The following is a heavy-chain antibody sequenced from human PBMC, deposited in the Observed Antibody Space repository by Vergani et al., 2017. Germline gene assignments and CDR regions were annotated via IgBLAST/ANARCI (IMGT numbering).Heavy chain of an antibody. D-gene: IGHD6-13*01. V-gene: IGHV3-64*01. CDR1: GFTFSSYA. CDR2: ISSNGGST. J-gene: IGHJ4*02. CDR3: AKPSPPQQLVLDY. Sequence: EVQLVESGGGLVQPGGSLRLSCAASGFTFSSYAMHWVRQAPGKGLEYVSAISSNGGSTYYANSVKGRFTISRDNSKSTLYLQMNSLRAEDTAVYYCAKPSPPQQLVLDYWGQGTLVTVSS.